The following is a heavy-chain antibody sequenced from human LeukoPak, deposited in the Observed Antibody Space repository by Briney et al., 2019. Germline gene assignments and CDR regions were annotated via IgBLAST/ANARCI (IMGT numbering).Heavy chain of an antibody. CDR2: INHSGST. CDR1: GGSFSGYY. J-gene: IGHJ3*02. V-gene: IGHV4-34*01. D-gene: IGHD2-8*02. Sequence: SETLSLTCAVYGGSFSGYYWSWIRQPPGKGLEWIGEINHSGSTNYNPSLKSRVTISVDTSKNQFSLKLSSVTAADTAVYYCASRAGGHHTGDAFDIWGQGTMLTPSS. CDR3: ASRAGGHHTGDAFDI.